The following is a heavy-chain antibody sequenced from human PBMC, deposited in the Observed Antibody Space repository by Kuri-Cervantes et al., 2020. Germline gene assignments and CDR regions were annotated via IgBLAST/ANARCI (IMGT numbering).Heavy chain of an antibody. CDR2: IWYDRSKQ. CDR3: ARDRGFCSGGKCFYYFDY. Sequence: GESLKIFCAAPGFTLRSYAIHWVRQAPGKGLEWVAVIWYDRSKQYYADSVKGRFTSSRDNSNNTMYLHINSLRAEDTAVFYCARDRGFCSGGKCFYYFDYWGQGTMVTVSS. J-gene: IGHJ4*02. CDR1: GFTLRSYA. D-gene: IGHD2-15*01. V-gene: IGHV3-33*08.